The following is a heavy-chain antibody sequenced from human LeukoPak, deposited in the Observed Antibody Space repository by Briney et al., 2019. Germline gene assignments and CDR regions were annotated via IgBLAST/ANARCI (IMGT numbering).Heavy chain of an antibody. J-gene: IGHJ4*02. V-gene: IGHV3-48*04. CDR3: ARVGTSGWTSDY. D-gene: IGHD6-19*01. Sequence: GGSLRLSCAASGFPFSKYGINWVRQAPGKGLEWLSYISSSSRTISYADSLKGRFTVSRDNAKNSLDLQMNSLRVEDTAVYYCARVGTSGWTSDYWGQGTLVTVSS. CDR1: GFPFSKYG. CDR2: ISSSSRTI.